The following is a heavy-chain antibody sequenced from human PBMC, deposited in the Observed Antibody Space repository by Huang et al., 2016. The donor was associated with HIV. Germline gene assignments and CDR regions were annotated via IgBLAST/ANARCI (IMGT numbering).Heavy chain of an antibody. CDR2: TYYRSKWYT. D-gene: IGHD3-3*01. V-gene: IGHV6-1*01. CDR3: TRGVRDFDS. CDR1: GDSVSSDSGA. Sequence: VQLQQSGPGLVKPSQTLSLTCALSGDSVSSDSGAWNWLRQSPSRGLEWLGRTYYRSKWYTNYAISVRSRITIKSDTSKNQFSLHLNSVTPEDTGVYYCTRGVRDFDSWGQGTLVTVSS. J-gene: IGHJ4*02.